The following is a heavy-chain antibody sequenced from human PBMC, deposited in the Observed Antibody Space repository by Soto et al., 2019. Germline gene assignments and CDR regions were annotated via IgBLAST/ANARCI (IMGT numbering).Heavy chain of an antibody. J-gene: IGHJ4*02. CDR3: ARASPYYYGSGSYFPPYFDY. Sequence: PSETLSLTCPVSGGSISSYYWSWIRQPPGKGLGWIGYIYYSGSTNYNPSLKSRVTISVDTSKNQFSLKLSSVTAADTAVYYCARASPYYYGSGSYFPPYFDYWGQGTLVTVSS. V-gene: IGHV4-59*01. CDR1: GGSISSYY. CDR2: IYYSGST. D-gene: IGHD3-10*01.